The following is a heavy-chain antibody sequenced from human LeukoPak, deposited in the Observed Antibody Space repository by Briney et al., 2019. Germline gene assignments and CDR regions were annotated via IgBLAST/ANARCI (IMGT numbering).Heavy chain of an antibody. Sequence: GGSLRLSCAASGFTFSSYSMNWVRQAPGKGLEWVSYISSSSSTIYYADSVKGRFTISRDNAKNSLYLQMNSLRAEDTAVYYCARAALAYYYDSSGYYFGYWGQGTLVTVSS. D-gene: IGHD3-22*01. CDR2: ISSSSSTI. J-gene: IGHJ4*02. V-gene: IGHV3-48*04. CDR3: ARAALAYYYDSSGYYFGY. CDR1: GFTFSSYS.